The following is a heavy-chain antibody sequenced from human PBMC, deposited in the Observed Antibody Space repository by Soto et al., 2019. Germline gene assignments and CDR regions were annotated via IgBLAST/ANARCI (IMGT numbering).Heavy chain of an antibody. CDR3: AREGRHFDY. Sequence: GGPVKVSCKASGGTFSSYAISWVRQAPGQGLEWMGGINPIFGTPHYAQKYQGRVTITADTFTNTAYMELTRLTSDDTAVYFCAREGRHFDYWGQGTLVTVSS. J-gene: IGHJ4*02. V-gene: IGHV1-69*06. CDR1: GGTFSSYA. CDR2: INPIFGTP.